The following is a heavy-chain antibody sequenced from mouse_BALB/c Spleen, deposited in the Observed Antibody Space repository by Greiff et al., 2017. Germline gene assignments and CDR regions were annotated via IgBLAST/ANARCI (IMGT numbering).Heavy chain of an antibody. CDR3: ARSYYYGSSPYYFDY. V-gene: IGHV3-8*02. J-gene: IGHJ2*01. CDR1: GDSITSGY. D-gene: IGHD1-1*01. CDR2: ISYSGST. Sequence: EVKLMESGPSLVKPSQTLSLTCSVTGDSITSGYWNWIRKFPGNKLEYMGYISYSGSTYYNPSLKSRISITRDTSMNQYYLQLNSVTTEDTAKYYCARSYYYGSSPYYFDYGGQGTTLTVSA.